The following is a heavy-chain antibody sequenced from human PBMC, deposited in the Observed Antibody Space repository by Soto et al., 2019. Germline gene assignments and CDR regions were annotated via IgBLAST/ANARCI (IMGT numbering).Heavy chain of an antibody. V-gene: IGHV1-69*13. J-gene: IGHJ4*02. CDR1: GGTFSSYA. CDR2: IIPIVGTA. CDR3: ASFRYYYDSSGYYYDFDY. D-gene: IGHD3-22*01. Sequence: SVKVSCKASGGTFSSYAISWVRQAPGQGLEWMGGIIPIVGTANYAQKFQGRVTITADESTSTAYMELSSLRSEDTAVNYCASFRYYYDSSGYYYDFDYWGQGTLVTVSS.